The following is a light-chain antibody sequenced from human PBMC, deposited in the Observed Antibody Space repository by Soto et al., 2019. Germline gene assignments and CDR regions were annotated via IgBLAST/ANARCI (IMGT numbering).Light chain of an antibody. CDR2: AAS. CDR1: QGIGSW. Sequence: DIQMTQSPSSVSASVGDRVTITCRASQGIGSWLAWYQQKPRKAPNLLIYAASTLQSGVPSRFSGSGSGTDFALTISSLQPEDFATYYCQQANTFPPTFGGGTKVEIK. J-gene: IGKJ4*01. CDR3: QQANTFPPT. V-gene: IGKV1-12*01.